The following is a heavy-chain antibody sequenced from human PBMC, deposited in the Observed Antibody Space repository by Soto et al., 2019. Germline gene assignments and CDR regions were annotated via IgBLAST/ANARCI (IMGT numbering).Heavy chain of an antibody. V-gene: IGHV3-74*01. Sequence: EVQLLESGGVSVQPGGSLRLSCVASGITFSGYWMPWVRQVPGKGLVWVALVDSDGSGTSYAYSVKGRFTISRYNAKNTLYLPMTSLRVEDTAVYYCATVFEHWGQGSPVTFSS. CDR2: VDSDGSGT. J-gene: IGHJ4*02. CDR3: ATVFEH. CDR1: GITFSGYW.